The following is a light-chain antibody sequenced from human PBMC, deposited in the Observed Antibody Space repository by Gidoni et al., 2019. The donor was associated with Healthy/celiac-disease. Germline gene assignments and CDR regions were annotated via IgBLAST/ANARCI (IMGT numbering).Light chain of an antibody. CDR1: QDISNY. V-gene: IGKV1-33*01. Sequence: DIQMTQSPSSLSASVGDRVTITCQASQDISNYLNWYQQKPGKAPKLLIYDASTLETGVPSRCSGSGSGTDFTFTSSSLQPEDIATYYCQQYDNLPLFXPXTKVDIK. J-gene: IGKJ3*01. CDR3: QQYDNLPL. CDR2: DAS.